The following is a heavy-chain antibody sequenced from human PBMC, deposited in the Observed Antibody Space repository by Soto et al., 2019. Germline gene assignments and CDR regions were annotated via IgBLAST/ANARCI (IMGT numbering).Heavy chain of an antibody. CDR2: IYNSGST. CDR3: ARDLWGYCGTDCYPLDV. Sequence: PSGTLSLTCTASGGSISSGGYFWNWIRQHPGKGLEWIGYIYNSGSTDYNPSFKSRVTISVDTSKNQFSLKLNSVTAADTAVYYCARDLWGYCGTDCYPLDVWGQGTTVTVSS. J-gene: IGHJ6*02. D-gene: IGHD2-21*02. CDR1: GGSISSGGYF. V-gene: IGHV4-61*08.